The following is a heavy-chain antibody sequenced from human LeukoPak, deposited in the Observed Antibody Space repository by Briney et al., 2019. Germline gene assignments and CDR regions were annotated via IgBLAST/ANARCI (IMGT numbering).Heavy chain of an antibody. Sequence: GGSLRLSCAASGFTFTSYWIGWVRQMPGKGLEWMGIIYPGDSDTRYSPSFQGQVTISADKSISTAYLQWSSLKASDTAMYYCARHKPEYYYDSSGYYCDYWGQGTLVTVSS. CDR1: GFTFTSYW. CDR2: IYPGDSDT. CDR3: ARHKPEYYYDSSGYYCDY. V-gene: IGHV5-51*01. J-gene: IGHJ4*02. D-gene: IGHD3-22*01.